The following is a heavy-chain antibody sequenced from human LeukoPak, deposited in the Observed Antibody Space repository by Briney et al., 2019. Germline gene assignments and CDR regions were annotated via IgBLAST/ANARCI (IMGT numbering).Heavy chain of an antibody. J-gene: IGHJ4*02. V-gene: IGHV4-34*01. D-gene: IGHD2-8*02. CDR1: GGSFSGYY. CDR3: ARHYHTDVQASFGY. Sequence: SETLSLTCAVYGGSFSGYYWTWIRQPPGKGLEWIGTIYYSGRTNYNPSLKSRVTISVDTSKNQFSLKLSSVTAADTAVYYCARHYHTDVQASFGYWGPGTLVTVSS. CDR2: IYYSGRT.